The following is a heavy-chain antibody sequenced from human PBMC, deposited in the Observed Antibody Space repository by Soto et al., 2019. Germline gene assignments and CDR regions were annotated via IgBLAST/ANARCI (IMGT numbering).Heavy chain of an antibody. CDR1: GYTFTGYY. CDR2: INPNSGGT. Sequence: ASVKVSCKASGYTFTGYYMHWVQQAPGQGLEWMGWINPNSGGTNYAQKFQGWVTMTRDTSISTAYMELSRLRSDDTAVYYCARSYFDWSKFDYWGQGTLVTVSS. D-gene: IGHD3-9*01. V-gene: IGHV1-2*04. J-gene: IGHJ4*02. CDR3: ARSYFDWSKFDY.